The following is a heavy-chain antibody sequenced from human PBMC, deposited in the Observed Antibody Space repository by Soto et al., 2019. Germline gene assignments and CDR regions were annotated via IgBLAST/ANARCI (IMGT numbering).Heavy chain of an antibody. Sequence: QVQLQESGPGLVKPSQTLSLTCTVSGGSISSGGYYWSWIRQHPGKGLEWIGYIYYSGSTYYNPSLTSRVTISVDTSKTQFSLKLSSVTAADTAVYYCARVFEDVGLAFDIWGQGTMVTVSS. CDR1: GGSISSGGYY. V-gene: IGHV4-31*03. CDR2: IYYSGST. D-gene: IGHD1-26*01. CDR3: ARVFEDVGLAFDI. J-gene: IGHJ3*02.